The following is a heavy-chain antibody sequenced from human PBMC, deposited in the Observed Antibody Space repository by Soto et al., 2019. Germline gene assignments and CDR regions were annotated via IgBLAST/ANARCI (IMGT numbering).Heavy chain of an antibody. Sequence: SETLSLTCAVSGGSISSANWWTWVRQPPGKGLEWIGEIYHGGSTSYNPSLKGRVTLSLDKFKNHFSLNLTSVTAADTAVYYCARLSFSYGVDVWGQGTTVTVSS. V-gene: IGHV4-4*02. J-gene: IGHJ6*02. CDR3: ARLSFSYGVDV. CDR1: GGSISSANW. CDR2: IYHGGST.